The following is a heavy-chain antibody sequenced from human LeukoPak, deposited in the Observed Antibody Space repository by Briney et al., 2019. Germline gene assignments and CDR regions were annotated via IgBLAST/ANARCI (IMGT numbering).Heavy chain of an antibody. Sequence: PGRSLRLSRAASGFTFSSYGMHWVRQAPGKGLEWVAVIWYDGSNKYYADSVKGRFTISRDNSKNTLYLQMNSLRAEDTAVYYCARDFSSNYYDSSGYYYWGQGTLVTVSS. CDR2: IWYDGSNK. D-gene: IGHD3-22*01. V-gene: IGHV3-33*01. CDR3: ARDFSSNYYDSSGYYY. CDR1: GFTFSSYG. J-gene: IGHJ4*02.